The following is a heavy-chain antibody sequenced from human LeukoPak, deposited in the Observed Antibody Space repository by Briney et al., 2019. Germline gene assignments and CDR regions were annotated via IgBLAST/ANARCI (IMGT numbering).Heavy chain of an antibody. CDR1: VGTLSSYA. V-gene: IGHV1-69*01. CDR2: IIPIFGTA. Sequence: SVRVSCKASVGTLSSYAISWVRQAPGQGRGWMGGIIPIFGTANYAQKFQGRVTITADESTSRAYMELSCLRSEDTAVYYCASSDGLRNHAFDIWGQGTMVTVSS. J-gene: IGHJ3*02. CDR3: ASSDGLRNHAFDI. D-gene: IGHD5-24*01.